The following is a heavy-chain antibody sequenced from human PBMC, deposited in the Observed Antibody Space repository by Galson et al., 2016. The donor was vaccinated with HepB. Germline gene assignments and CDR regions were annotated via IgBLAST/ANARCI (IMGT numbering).Heavy chain of an antibody. V-gene: IGHV3-23*01. D-gene: IGHD5-18*01. CDR2: ISGSGGTT. Sequence: SLRLSCAASGFTFSNYAMSWVRQAPGKGLEWVSSISGSGGTTYYADSVKGRFTISRDKSKNTLYLQMNSLRGEDTAVYYCAKDLDGYTYGYSYSDHWGQGTLSPSPQ. CDR1: GFTFSNYA. CDR3: AKDLDGYTYGYSYSDH. J-gene: IGHJ4*02.